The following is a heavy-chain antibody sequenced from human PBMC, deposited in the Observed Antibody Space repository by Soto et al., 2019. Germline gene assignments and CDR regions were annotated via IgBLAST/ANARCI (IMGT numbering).Heavy chain of an antibody. J-gene: IGHJ4*02. D-gene: IGHD4-17*01. V-gene: IGHV3-48*02. CDR1: GFTFTSYS. CDR2: ISISSSPI. CDR3: AVGVYADYGGDYFDY. Sequence: EVQLVESGGGLVQPGGSLRLSCAASGFTFTSYSMNWVRQAPGKGLEWVSYISISSSPIYYADSVKGRFTISRDNAKNSLYLQMNSLRDEDTAVYYCAVGVYADYGGDYFDYWGQGTLVTVSS.